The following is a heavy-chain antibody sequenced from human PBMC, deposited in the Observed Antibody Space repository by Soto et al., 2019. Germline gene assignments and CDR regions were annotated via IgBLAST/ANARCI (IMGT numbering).Heavy chain of an antibody. CDR2: TYYSGST. Sequence: SETLSLTCTVSGGSMIAYYWNWMRQPPGKGLQWIGYTYYSGSTTYNPSLKSRVTISVDSSKNQFSLKLDSVTPADTAVYFCARVGGTACKRYFAYWGPGTLVPVSS. CDR1: GGSMIAYY. CDR3: ARVGGTACKRYFAY. V-gene: IGHV4-59*01. D-gene: IGHD6-13*01. J-gene: IGHJ4*02.